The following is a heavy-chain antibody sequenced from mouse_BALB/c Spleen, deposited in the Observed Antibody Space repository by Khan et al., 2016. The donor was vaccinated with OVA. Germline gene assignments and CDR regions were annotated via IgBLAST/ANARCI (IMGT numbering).Heavy chain of an antibody. J-gene: IGHJ2*01. Sequence: EVQLQQSGPELVKPGASVKVSCKASDYSFTDYNMYWVKQSHGKSLEWIGYIDPYNGGSIYNQKFKGKATLTVDKSSSTAFMLLNSLTSEDSAVYYCALIYYYGTGFDYWGQGTTLTVSS. CDR2: IDPYNGGS. CDR3: ALIYYYGTGFDY. CDR1: DYSFTDYN. D-gene: IGHD1-1*01. V-gene: IGHV1S135*01.